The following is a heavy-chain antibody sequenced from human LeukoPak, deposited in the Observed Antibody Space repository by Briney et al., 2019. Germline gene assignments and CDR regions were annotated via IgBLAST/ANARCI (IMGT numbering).Heavy chain of an antibody. V-gene: IGHV4-39*01. J-gene: IGHJ1*01. Sequence: SETLSLTCTVSGGSISSSSYYWGWIRQPPGKGLEWIGSIYYSGSTYYNPSLESRVTISVDTSKNQFSLKLSSVTAADTAVYYCARHINPTTVTGVQHWGQGTLVTVSS. CDR2: IYYSGST. CDR1: GGSISSSSYY. CDR3: ARHINPTTVTGVQH. D-gene: IGHD4-17*01.